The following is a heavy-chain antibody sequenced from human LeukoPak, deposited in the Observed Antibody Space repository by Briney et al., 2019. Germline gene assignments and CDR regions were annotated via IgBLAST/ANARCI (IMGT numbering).Heavy chain of an antibody. CDR1: GYTFTSYY. J-gene: IGHJ4*02. CDR2: INPSCGST. D-gene: IGHD3-10*01. V-gene: IGHV1-46*01. CDR3: ARVYGSGSQNLYYFDY. Sequence: PPVKVSCKASGYTFTSYYMHWVRQTPRQGLEWMGIINPSCGSTSYAEKFQGRVTMARDTSTSTVYMELSRMRSEDTAVYYCARVYGSGSQNLYYFDYWGQRTLVTVSS.